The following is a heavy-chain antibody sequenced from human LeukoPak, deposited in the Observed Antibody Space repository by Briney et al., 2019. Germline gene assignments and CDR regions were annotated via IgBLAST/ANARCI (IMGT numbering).Heavy chain of an antibody. V-gene: IGHV4-34*01. CDR2: INHSGST. D-gene: IGHD3-22*01. Sequence: KASETLSLTCAVYGGSFSGYYWSWIRQPPGKGLEWIGEINHSGSTYYNPSLKSRVTISVDTSKNQFSLKLSSVTAADTAVYYCARLGPDSSGYYNFDYWGQGTLVTVSS. J-gene: IGHJ4*02. CDR3: ARLGPDSSGYYNFDY. CDR1: GGSFSGYY.